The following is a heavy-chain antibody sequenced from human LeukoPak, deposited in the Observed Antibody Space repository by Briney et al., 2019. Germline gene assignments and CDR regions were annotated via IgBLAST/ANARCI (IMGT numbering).Heavy chain of an antibody. Sequence: AGTLRLSCAASEFTFCSYSVNWVRQGQGQGREWGSYITNSGKSKTYTDCVKGRFTLSRDNTKNSLYLQMNGLRAEDTAVYYCARTRSSGYLTFDYWGERILVTVSS. D-gene: IGHD3-22*01. CDR2: ITNSGKSK. J-gene: IGHJ4*02. V-gene: IGHV3-48*01. CDR3: ARTRSSGYLTFDY. CDR1: EFTFCSYS.